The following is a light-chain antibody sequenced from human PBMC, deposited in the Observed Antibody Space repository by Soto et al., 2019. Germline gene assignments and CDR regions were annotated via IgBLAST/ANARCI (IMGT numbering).Light chain of an antibody. CDR1: SGSIASNY. CDR3: QSYDATNQV. V-gene: IGLV6-57*01. CDR2: EDN. J-gene: IGLJ3*02. Sequence: NFMLTQPHSVSASPGKTVIISCTRSSGSIASNYVQWYQQRPGSSPTTVIYEDNQRPSGVPDRLSGSIDSSSNSASLTISGLETEDEADYFCQSYDATNQVFGGGTKLTVL.